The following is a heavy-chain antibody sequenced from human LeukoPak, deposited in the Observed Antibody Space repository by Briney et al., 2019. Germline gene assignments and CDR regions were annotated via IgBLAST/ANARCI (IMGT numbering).Heavy chain of an antibody. Sequence: TLSLTCTVSGGSISSGSYYWSWIRQPAGKGLEWIGRIYTSGSTNYNPSLKSRVTISVDTSKNQFSLKLSPVTAADTAVYYCARTGSGSGNNRFWFDPWGQGTLVTVSS. D-gene: IGHD3-10*01. J-gene: IGHJ5*02. CDR2: IYTSGST. CDR3: ARTGSGSGNNRFWFDP. V-gene: IGHV4-61*02. CDR1: GGSISSGSYY.